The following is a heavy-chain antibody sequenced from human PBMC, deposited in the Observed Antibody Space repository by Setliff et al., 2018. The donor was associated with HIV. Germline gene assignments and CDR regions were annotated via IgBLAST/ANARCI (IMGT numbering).Heavy chain of an antibody. Sequence: SETLSLTCTVSGGPISSGGYYWSWIRQHPGKGLEYIGYIYYSGSTYYNPSLKSRVTISVDTSKNQFSLRLNSVTAADTAVYYCARDGIYDYSNYVDAFDIWGQGTMVTVSS. V-gene: IGHV4-31*03. CDR2: IYYSGST. J-gene: IGHJ3*02. CDR1: GGPISSGGYY. CDR3: ARDGIYDYSNYVDAFDI. D-gene: IGHD4-4*01.